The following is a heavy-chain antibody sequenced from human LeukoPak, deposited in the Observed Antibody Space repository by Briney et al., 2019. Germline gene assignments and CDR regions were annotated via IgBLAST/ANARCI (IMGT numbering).Heavy chain of an antibody. CDR2: IHYSGIT. Sequence: SETLSLTCSVSGGSISSGPYFWSWIRQSPEKGLEWIGYIHYSGITKSNPSLESRLTLSVDTSKNQLSLRLTSVTAADTAVYYCARAPLTTATSDYFDLWGLGTLVTVSS. V-gene: IGHV4-30-4*01. CDR1: GGSISSGPYF. J-gene: IGHJ4*02. D-gene: IGHD4-17*01. CDR3: ARAPLTTATSDYFDL.